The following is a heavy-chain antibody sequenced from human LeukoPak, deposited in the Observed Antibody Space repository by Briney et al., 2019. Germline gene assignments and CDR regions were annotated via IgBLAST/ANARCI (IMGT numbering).Heavy chain of an antibody. CDR1: GASISDYY. J-gene: IGHJ4*02. D-gene: IGHD5-24*01. V-gene: IGHV4-4*07. CDR2: IYATET. Sequence: SETLSLTCNVSGASISDYYWSWIRQSAGKGLEWIGRIYATETDFNPSLKSRLTMSIDTSKNQFSLKLRSVTAADTGVYYCARHQGWLQWEYWGQGTLVTVSS. CDR3: ARHQGWLQWEY.